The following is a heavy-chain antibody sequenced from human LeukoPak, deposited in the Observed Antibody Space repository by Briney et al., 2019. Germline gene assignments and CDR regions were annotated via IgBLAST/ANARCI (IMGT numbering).Heavy chain of an antibody. CDR1: GFTFSSYG. V-gene: IGHV3-30*18. Sequence: GSLRLSCAASGFTFSSYGMHWVRQAPGKGLEWVAVISYDGSNKYYADSVKGRFTISRDNSKNTLYLQMNSLRAEDTAVYYCAKEQQLSYYYYYGMDVWGQGTTVTVSS. CDR3: AKEQQLSYYYYYGMDV. CDR2: ISYDGSNK. J-gene: IGHJ6*02. D-gene: IGHD6-13*01.